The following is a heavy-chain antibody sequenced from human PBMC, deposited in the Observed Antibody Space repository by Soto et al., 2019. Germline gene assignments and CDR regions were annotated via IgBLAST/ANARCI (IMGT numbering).Heavy chain of an antibody. CDR3: ARAVSYYDILTGVRDYYGMDV. Sequence: PSETLSLTCAVSGGSLSSSNWWSWVRQPPGKGLEWRGEIYHSGSTNYNRSLKSRVTISVDKSKNQFSLKLSYVTAADTAVYYCARAVSYYDILTGVRDYYGMDVWLKGTTVTVGS. CDR2: IYHSGST. V-gene: IGHV4-4*02. J-gene: IGHJ6*04. D-gene: IGHD3-9*01. CDR1: GGSLSSSNW.